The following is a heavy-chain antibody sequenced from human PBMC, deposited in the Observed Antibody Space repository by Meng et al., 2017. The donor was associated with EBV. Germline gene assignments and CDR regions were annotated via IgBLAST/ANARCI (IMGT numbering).Heavy chain of an antibody. D-gene: IGHD3-10*01. CDR3: ASESGRGYTPDY. CDR2: FLPRLGAP. V-gene: IGHV1-69*01. J-gene: IGHJ4*02. Sequence: QVQLQQSGAEVKKPGSSVKVSCRTSGGTFRSDAVSWVRQAPGQGLEWLGGFLPRLGAPNYAQKFHGRVKITADESTSTHYMDLSSLRSEDTAIYYCASESGRGYTPDYWGQGTLVTVSS. CDR1: GGTFRSDA.